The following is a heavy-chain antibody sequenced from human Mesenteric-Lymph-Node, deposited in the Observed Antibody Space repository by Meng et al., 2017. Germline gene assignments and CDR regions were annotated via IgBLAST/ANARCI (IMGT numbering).Heavy chain of an antibody. V-gene: IGHV3-74*01. CDR3: ARGPTENCGSDCLDFDY. Sequence: GESLKISCAASGFTFSSYWMHWVRQAPGKGLVWVSRINSDGSSTSYADSVKGRFTISRDNAKNTLYLQMNSLRAEDTAVYYCARGPTENCGSDCLDFDYWGQGTLVTVSS. CDR2: INSDGSST. CDR1: GFTFSSYW. J-gene: IGHJ4*02. D-gene: IGHD2-21*02.